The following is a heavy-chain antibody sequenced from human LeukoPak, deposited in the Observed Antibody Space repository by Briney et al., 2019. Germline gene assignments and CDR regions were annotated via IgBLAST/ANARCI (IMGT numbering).Heavy chain of an antibody. Sequence: ASVKVSCKASGYTFTGYYMHWVRQAPGQGLEWMGWINPNSGGTNYAQKFQGRVTMTRDTSTSTAYMELRSLRSDGTAVYYCARGGGRDGYNFDYWGQGTLVTVSS. CDR1: GYTFTGYY. J-gene: IGHJ4*02. CDR3: ARGGGRDGYNFDY. CDR2: INPNSGGT. D-gene: IGHD5-24*01. V-gene: IGHV1-2*02.